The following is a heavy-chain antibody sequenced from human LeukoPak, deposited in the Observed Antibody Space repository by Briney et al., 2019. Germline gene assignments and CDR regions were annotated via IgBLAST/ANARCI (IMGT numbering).Heavy chain of an antibody. CDR1: GFTFSTYS. V-gene: IGHV3-30*04. CDR2: ISYDGSNK. D-gene: IGHD3-9*01. CDR3: ARGVLRYFDWSFDAFDI. Sequence: GGSLRLSCAASGFTFSTYSMHWVRQAPGKGLEWVAVISYDGSNKYYADSVKGRFTISRDNSKNTLYLQMNSLRAEDTAVYYCARGVLRYFDWSFDAFDIWGQGTMVTVSS. J-gene: IGHJ3*02.